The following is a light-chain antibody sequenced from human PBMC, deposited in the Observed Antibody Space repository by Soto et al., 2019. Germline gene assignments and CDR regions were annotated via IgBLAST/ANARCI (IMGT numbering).Light chain of an antibody. CDR1: ETISSSY. Sequence: EIVLTQSPGTLSLSPGERATLSCRASETISSSYLAWYQQKPGQAPRLLIYGSSSRATGIPDRFSGSGSGTDFTLTISRLEPEDFAVYYCQQYGSSPITFGQGPRLEIK. J-gene: IGKJ5*01. V-gene: IGKV3-20*01. CDR2: GSS. CDR3: QQYGSSPIT.